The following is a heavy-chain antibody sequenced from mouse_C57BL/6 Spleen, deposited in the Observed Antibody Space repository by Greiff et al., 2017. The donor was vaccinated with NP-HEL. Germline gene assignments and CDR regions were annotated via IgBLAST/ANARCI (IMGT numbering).Heavy chain of an antibody. Sequence: QVQLQQSGAELVKPGASVKISCKASGYAFSSYWMNWVKQRPGKGLEWIGQLYPGDGDTNYNGKFKGKATLTADKSSSTAYMQLSSLTSEDSAVYFCARSGYYGSSYWWYFDVWGTGTTVTVSS. CDR2: LYPGDGDT. CDR3: ARSGYYGSSYWWYFDV. V-gene: IGHV1-80*01. D-gene: IGHD1-1*01. CDR1: GYAFSSYW. J-gene: IGHJ1*03.